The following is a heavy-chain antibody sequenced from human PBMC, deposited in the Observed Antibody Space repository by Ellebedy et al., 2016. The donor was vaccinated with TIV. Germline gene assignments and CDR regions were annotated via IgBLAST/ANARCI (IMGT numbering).Heavy chain of an antibody. Sequence: GGSLRLXCEASGFSFSNYGMTWVRQAPGKGLEWVSGISGSGSRTYYVDSVKGRFTISRDNFKKTLFLQMNSLRAEDTAVYYCANVGATYAYWGQGTLVTVSS. CDR1: GFSFSNYG. D-gene: IGHD1-26*01. J-gene: IGHJ4*02. CDR3: ANVGATYAY. V-gene: IGHV3-23*01. CDR2: ISGSGSRT.